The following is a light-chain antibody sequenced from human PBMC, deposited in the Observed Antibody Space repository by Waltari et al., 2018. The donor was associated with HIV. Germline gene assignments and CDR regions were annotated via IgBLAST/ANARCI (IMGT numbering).Light chain of an antibody. Sequence: FMLTQPHSVSGSAGKTVTISCTRDSGSIGSNYVQWFQQRPGSSPSTLIFEDNQRPSGLSDRCSASIDSSANSASLTISVLKTEDEGHYYCQSYDTKTHWVFGGGSKLTVL. CDR1: SGSIGSNY. CDR2: EDN. J-gene: IGLJ3*02. V-gene: IGLV6-57*01. CDR3: QSYDTKTHWV.